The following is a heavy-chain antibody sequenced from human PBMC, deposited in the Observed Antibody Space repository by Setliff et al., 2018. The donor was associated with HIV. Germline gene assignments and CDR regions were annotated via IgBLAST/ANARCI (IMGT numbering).Heavy chain of an antibody. CDR3: VGGRYFRDISDSRFDF. Sequence: SETLSLTCSVSGGSITADGYYWICIPHHPRKGREGIGYIYQTGKTNYNPALASRLVMSLDTYKNQFSLKLNSMTAADTAMYHCVGGRYFRDISDSRFDFWGQGKLVTVS. V-gene: IGHV4-31*03. D-gene: IGHD2-21*02. J-gene: IGHJ4*02. CDR2: IYQTGKT. CDR1: GGSITADGYY.